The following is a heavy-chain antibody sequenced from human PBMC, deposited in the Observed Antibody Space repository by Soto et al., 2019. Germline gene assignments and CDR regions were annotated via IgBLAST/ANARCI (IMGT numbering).Heavy chain of an antibody. CDR3: ARGVVDTAMVYYFDY. CDR2: INPNSGGT. Sequence: ASVKVSCKASGYTFTGYYMHWVRQAPAQGLEWMGWINPNSGGTNYAQKFQGRVTMTRDTSISTAYMELSRLRSDDTAVYYCARGVVDTAMVYYFDYWGQGTLATVSS. J-gene: IGHJ4*02. D-gene: IGHD5-18*01. V-gene: IGHV1-2*02. CDR1: GYTFTGYY.